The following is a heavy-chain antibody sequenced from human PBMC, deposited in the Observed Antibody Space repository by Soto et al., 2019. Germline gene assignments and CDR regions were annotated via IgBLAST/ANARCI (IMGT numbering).Heavy chain of an antibody. CDR3: ARVSPSYYYGMDV. CDR2: IYHSGST. Sequence: QVQLQESGPGLVKPSGTLSLTCAVSGGSISSSNCWSWVRQPPGKGLEWIGEIYHSGSTNFNPSLKSRATISVAKSKNQFSLTLNSVTAADTAVFYCARVSPSYYYGMDVWGQGTTVTVSS. CDR1: GGSISSSNC. V-gene: IGHV4-4*02. J-gene: IGHJ6*02.